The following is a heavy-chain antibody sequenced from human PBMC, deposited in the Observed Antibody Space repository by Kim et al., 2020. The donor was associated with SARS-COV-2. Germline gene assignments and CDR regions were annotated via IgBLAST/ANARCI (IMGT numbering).Heavy chain of an antibody. D-gene: IGHD3-9*01. CDR2: IYYSGST. V-gene: IGHV4-59*01. Sequence: SETLSLTCTVSGGSISSYYWSWIRQPPGKGLEWIGYIYYSGSTNYNPSLKSRVTISVDTSKNQFSLKLSSVTAADTAVYYCARGVGYDILTGYYGAFDIWGQGTMVTVSS. J-gene: IGHJ3*02. CDR1: GGSISSYY. CDR3: ARGVGYDILTGYYGAFDI.